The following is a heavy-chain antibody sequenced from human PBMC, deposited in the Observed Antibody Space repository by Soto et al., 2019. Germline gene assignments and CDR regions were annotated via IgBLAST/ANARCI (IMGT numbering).Heavy chain of an antibody. Sequence: QVQLVESGGVVVQPGRSLGLSCVVSGFTFSHYAMHWVRQAPGKVLEWVAVISHDGGNKFYADSVKGRFTISSDRSTNTLYLQMNSLRVEDTAVYYCARGGTGLVAITPDYWGQGTLVTVSS. CDR3: ARGGTGLVAITPDY. CDR1: GFTFSHYA. J-gene: IGHJ4*02. V-gene: IGHV3-30-3*01. D-gene: IGHD2-15*01. CDR2: ISHDGGNK.